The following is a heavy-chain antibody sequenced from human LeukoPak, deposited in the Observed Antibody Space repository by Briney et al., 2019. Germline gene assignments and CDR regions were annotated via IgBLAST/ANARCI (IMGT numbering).Heavy chain of an antibody. D-gene: IGHD2-15*01. CDR3: AKGDEDIVVVVAATAREYYFDY. Sequence: GGSLRLSCAASGFTFSSYAMSWVRQAPGKGLEWGSAISGSGGSTYYADSVKGRFTISRDNSKNTLYLQMNSLRAEDTAVYYCAKGDEDIVVVVAATAREYYFDYWGQGTLVTVSS. CDR1: GFTFSSYA. V-gene: IGHV3-23*01. CDR2: ISGSGGST. J-gene: IGHJ4*02.